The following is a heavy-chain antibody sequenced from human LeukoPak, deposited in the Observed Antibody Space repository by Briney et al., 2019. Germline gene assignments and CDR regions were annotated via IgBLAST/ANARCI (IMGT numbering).Heavy chain of an antibody. J-gene: IGHJ4*02. CDR3: ARASSGWYD. D-gene: IGHD6-19*01. V-gene: IGHV4-39*01. CDR2: IYYSGST. Sequence: SETLSLTCTVSGGSISSSSYYWGWIRQPPGKGLEWIESIYYSGSTYYNPSLKSRVTISVDTSKKQFSLKLSSVTAADTAVYYCARASSGWYDWGQGTLVTVSS. CDR1: GGSISSSSYY.